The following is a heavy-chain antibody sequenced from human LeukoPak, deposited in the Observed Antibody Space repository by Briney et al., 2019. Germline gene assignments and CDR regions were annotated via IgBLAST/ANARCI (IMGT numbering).Heavy chain of an antibody. J-gene: IGHJ5*02. D-gene: IGHD3-10*01. CDR3: ARDGSGSYYEGNWFDP. V-gene: IGHV1-69*04. CDR1: GGTFSSYA. Sequence: ASVKVSCKASGGTFSSYAISWVRQAPGQGLEWMGRIIPILGIANYAQKFQGRVTITADKSTSTAYMELRSLRSEDTAVYYCARDGSGSYYEGNWFDPWGQGTLVTVSS. CDR2: IIPILGIA.